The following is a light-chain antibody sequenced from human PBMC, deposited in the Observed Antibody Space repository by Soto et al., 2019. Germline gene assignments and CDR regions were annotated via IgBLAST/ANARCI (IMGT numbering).Light chain of an antibody. V-gene: IGLV2-8*01. CDR1: SSDVGGYNY. CDR2: EVS. J-gene: IGLJ1*01. Sequence: QSVLTQPPSAPGSPGQSVTISCTGTSSDVGGYNYVSWYQQHPGKAPKLMIYEVSKRPSGVPDRFSGSKSGNTASLTVSGLQAEDEADYYCSSYAGRVFGTGTKVTVL. CDR3: SSYAGRV.